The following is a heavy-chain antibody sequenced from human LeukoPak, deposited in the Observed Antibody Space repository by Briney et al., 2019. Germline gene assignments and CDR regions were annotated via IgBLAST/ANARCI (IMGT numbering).Heavy chain of an antibody. CDR3: ARDIPGGASFLDQ. CDR1: GFTFNNYW. D-gene: IGHD5-18*01. V-gene: IGHV3-7*01. CDR2: IHESGSYQ. Sequence: GWSLRLSCAASGFTFNNYWMTWVRQAPGKGLEWVAHIHESGSYQNYVDSVRGRFTVSRDNTKRVLYLQMDSLRAEDTAVYYCARDIPGGASFLDQWGQGTLVTVSS. J-gene: IGHJ5*02.